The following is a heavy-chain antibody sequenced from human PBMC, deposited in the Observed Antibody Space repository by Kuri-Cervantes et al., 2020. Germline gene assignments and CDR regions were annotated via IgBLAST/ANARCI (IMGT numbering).Heavy chain of an antibody. CDR1: GFTFSSYW. Sequence: GESLKISCAASGFTFSSYWMSWVRQAPGKGLEWVANIKQDGSEKYYVDSVKGRFTISRDNAKNPLYLQMNSLRAEDTAVYYCAVYYDFWSGYVKNYYYGMDVWGQGTTVTVYS. D-gene: IGHD3-3*01. CDR2: IKQDGSEK. V-gene: IGHV3-7*01. CDR3: AVYYDFWSGYVKNYYYGMDV. J-gene: IGHJ6*02.